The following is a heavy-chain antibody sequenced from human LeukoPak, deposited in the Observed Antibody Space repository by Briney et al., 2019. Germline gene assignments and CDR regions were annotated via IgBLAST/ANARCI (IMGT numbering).Heavy chain of an antibody. CDR3: AKARLPTNNWYSDSFDS. CDR1: GFTFSKYG. CDR2: ISFDGNDN. V-gene: IGHV3-30*18. Sequence: PGGSLRLSCAASGFTFSKYGMNWVRQAPGKGLEWVAVISFDGNDNYYADSVKGRFTISRDNSKSDLFLQMNSLRTEDTALYYCAKARLPTNNWYSDSFDSWGQGTLVTVSS. J-gene: IGHJ3*01. D-gene: IGHD1-7*01.